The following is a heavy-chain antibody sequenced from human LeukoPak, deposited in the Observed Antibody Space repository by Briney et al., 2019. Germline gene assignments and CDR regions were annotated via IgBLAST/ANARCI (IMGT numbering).Heavy chain of an antibody. V-gene: IGHV3-23*01. D-gene: IGHD2-2*01. CDR1: GFTFSSYA. J-gene: IGHJ4*02. CDR3: AKAASIVVVPAAREFDY. CDR2: ISGSGGST. Sequence: PGGSLRLSCAASGFTFSSYAMSWVRQAPGKGLEWVSAISGSGGSTYYADSVKGRFTISRDNSKNTLYLQMNSLRAEDTAVYYCAKAASIVVVPAAREFDYWGQGTLVTVSS.